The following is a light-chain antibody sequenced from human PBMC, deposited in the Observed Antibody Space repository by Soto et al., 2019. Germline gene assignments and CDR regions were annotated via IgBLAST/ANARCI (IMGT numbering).Light chain of an antibody. J-gene: IGLJ1*01. V-gene: IGLV1-44*01. CDR3: ATWDDSLTGFV. CDR1: SSNLGSNS. CDR2: SNN. Sequence: QSALTQPPSTSGTPGQRVTISCSGSSSNLGSNSVNWFQQLPGKAPKPLIYSNNQRPSGVPDRFSASKSGTSASLAISGLQSEDEADYYCATWDDSLTGFVFGTGTKVTVL.